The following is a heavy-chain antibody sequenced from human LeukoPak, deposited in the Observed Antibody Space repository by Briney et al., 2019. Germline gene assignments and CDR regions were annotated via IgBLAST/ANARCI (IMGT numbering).Heavy chain of an antibody. J-gene: IGHJ4*02. D-gene: IGHD6-13*01. CDR3: ARSTFRMYSSSWSDPFDY. CDR1: GGSISSSSYY. CDR2: MYYSGST. V-gene: IGHV4-39*01. Sequence: SETLSLTCTVSGGSISSSSYYWGWIRQPPGQGLEWTGSMYYSGSTYYNPSLKSRVTISVDTSKNLFFLKLSSVTAADTAVYYCARSTFRMYSSSWSDPFDYWGQGTLVTVSS.